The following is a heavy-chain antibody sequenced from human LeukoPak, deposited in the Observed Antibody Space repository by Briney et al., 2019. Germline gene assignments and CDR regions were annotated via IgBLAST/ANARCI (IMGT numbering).Heavy chain of an antibody. V-gene: IGHV3-48*03. J-gene: IGHJ4*02. D-gene: IGHD2-15*01. CDR1: GFTFSSYE. Sequence: QAGGSLRLSWSASGFTFSSYEMNWVRQAPGEGLEWVSYIIRSGSTIYHADSVEGRFTITRDNAKDSLHLQMNRLRAEDTAVYYCARVYCSGGSCYGDFDYWGQGTLVTVSS. CDR2: IIRSGSTI. CDR3: ARVYCSGGSCYGDFDY.